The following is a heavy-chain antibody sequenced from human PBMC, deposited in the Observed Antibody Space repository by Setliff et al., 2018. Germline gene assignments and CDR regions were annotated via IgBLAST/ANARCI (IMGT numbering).Heavy chain of an antibody. D-gene: IGHD2-21*01. CDR3: TRDIVVFTDIDYYYSGMDV. CDR1: GFAFNTYW. V-gene: IGHV3-74*01. CDR2: INGDGSVA. J-gene: IGHJ6*02. Sequence: AASGFAFNTYWMHWVRQVPGKGLVWVARINGDGSVANYADAVKGRFTISRDNAKNTLSLQMNTLKAEDTAVYYCTRDIVVFTDIDYYYSGMDVWGQGAAVTVSS.